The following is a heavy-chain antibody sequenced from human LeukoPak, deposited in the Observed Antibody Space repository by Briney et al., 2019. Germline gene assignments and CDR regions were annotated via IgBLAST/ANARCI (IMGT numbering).Heavy chain of an antibody. V-gene: IGHV1-18*01. Sequence: ASVKVSCKASGYTFTSYGISWVRQAPGQGLEWMGWISAYNGNTNYAQKFQGRVTMTRDTSISTAYMELSRLRSDDTAVYYCARDPLWFGESYFDYWGQGTLVTVSS. D-gene: IGHD3-10*01. J-gene: IGHJ4*02. CDR2: ISAYNGNT. CDR3: ARDPLWFGESYFDY. CDR1: GYTFTSYG.